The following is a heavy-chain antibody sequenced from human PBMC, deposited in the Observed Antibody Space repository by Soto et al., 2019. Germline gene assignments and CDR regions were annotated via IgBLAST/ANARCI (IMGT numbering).Heavy chain of an antibody. D-gene: IGHD3-10*01. CDR1: GYTFTSYA. V-gene: IGHV1-3*01. CDR2: INAGNGNT. Sequence: QVQLVQSGAEVKKPGASVKVSCKASGYTFTSYAMHWVRQAPGQRLEWMGWINAGNGNTKYSRKFQGRVTITRDTSASTAYMELSSLRSEDTAVYYCARVSGFTMVREEGYFDLWGRGTLVTVSS. J-gene: IGHJ2*01. CDR3: ARVSGFTMVREEGYFDL.